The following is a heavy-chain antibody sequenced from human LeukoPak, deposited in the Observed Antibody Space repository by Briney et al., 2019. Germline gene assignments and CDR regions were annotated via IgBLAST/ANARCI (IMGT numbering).Heavy chain of an antibody. Sequence: GGSLRLSCAASGFTFSSYAMHWVRQAPGKGLEWVAVISYDGSNKYYADSVKGRFTISRDNSKNTLYLQMNSLRAEDTAVYYCAKFGGTEAAAADYWGQGTLVTVSS. J-gene: IGHJ4*02. CDR1: GFTFSSYA. CDR2: ISYDGSNK. D-gene: IGHD6-13*01. V-gene: IGHV3-30-3*02. CDR3: AKFGGTEAAAADY.